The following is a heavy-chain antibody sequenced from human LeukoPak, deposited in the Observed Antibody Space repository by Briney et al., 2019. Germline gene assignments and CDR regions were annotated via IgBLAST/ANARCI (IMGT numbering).Heavy chain of an antibody. CDR2: IYHSGST. D-gene: IGHD4-11*01. J-gene: IGHJ4*02. CDR3: ARGVDYSNPEGFDY. V-gene: IGHV4-30-2*01. CDR1: GGSISSGGYY. Sequence: SETLSLTCTVSGGSISSGGYYWSWIRQPPGKGLEWIGYIYHSGSTYYNPSLKSRVTISVDRSKNQFSLKLSSVTAADTAVYYCARGVDYSNPEGFDYWGQGTLVTVSS.